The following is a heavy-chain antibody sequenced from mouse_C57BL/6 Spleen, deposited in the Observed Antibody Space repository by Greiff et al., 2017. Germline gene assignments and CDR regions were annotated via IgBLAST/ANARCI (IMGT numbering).Heavy chain of an antibody. D-gene: IGHD1-1*01. CDR1: GFTFSSYA. Sequence: EVKVVESGGGLVKPGGSLKLSCAASGFTFSSYAMSWVRQTPEKRLEWVATISDGGSYTYYPDNVKGRFTISRDNAKNNLYLQMSHLKAEDTAMYYCAREGGNYAAMDYWGQGTSVTVSS. CDR2: ISDGGSYT. V-gene: IGHV5-4*01. J-gene: IGHJ4*01. CDR3: AREGGNYAAMDY.